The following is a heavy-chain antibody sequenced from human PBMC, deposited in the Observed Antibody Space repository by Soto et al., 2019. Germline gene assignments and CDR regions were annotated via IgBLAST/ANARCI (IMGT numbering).Heavy chain of an antibody. CDR3: ATYRGPVSPFDN. V-gene: IGHV1-69*01. D-gene: IGHD3-10*01. CDR2: IIPTFGPA. Sequence: QVQLVQSGAVVKKPGSSVKVSCKTSGSTFNTYAITWVRQAPGQGLEWMGGIIPTFGPAHYAKTFDGRVAITAEESTSTVYMQLSSLRSEDSAMSYCATYRGPVSPFDNWGQGTLVTVSS. CDR1: GSTFNTYA. J-gene: IGHJ4*02.